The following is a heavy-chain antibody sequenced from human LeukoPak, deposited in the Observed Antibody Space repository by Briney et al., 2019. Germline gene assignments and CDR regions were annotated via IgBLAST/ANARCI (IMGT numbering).Heavy chain of an antibody. CDR2: IYYSGST. CDR3: ARRMAAAGSYWFDP. Sequence: SETLSLTCTVSGGSISSYYWSWIRQPPGKGLEWIVYIYYSGSTNYNPSLKSRVTISVDTSKNQFSLKLSSVTAADTAVYYCARRMAAAGSYWFDPWGQGTLVTVSS. CDR1: GGSISSYY. V-gene: IGHV4-59*08. D-gene: IGHD6-13*01. J-gene: IGHJ5*02.